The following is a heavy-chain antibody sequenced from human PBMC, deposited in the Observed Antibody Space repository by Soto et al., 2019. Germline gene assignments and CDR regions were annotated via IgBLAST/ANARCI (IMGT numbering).Heavy chain of an antibody. J-gene: IGHJ4*02. V-gene: IGHV3-48*02. CDR1: GFTFSDYS. CDR3: XXXXXXXXXXFXY. Sequence: EVQLVESGGGLVQPGGSLRLSCAASGFTFSDYSMNWVRQAPXXXXEWVLYISSRSKTIYYADSAQGRFTISRDNAKDLLYLQMXSLXXXXXXXXXXXXXXXXXXXXFXYWGQGTQVTVSS. CDR2: ISSRSKTI.